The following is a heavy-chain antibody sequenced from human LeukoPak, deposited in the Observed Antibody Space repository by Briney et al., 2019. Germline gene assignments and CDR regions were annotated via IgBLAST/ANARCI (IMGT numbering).Heavy chain of an antibody. D-gene: IGHD2-15*01. Sequence: GGSLRLSCAASGFTFSSYWMNWVRHAPGMGLVWLSRINSYGSATYYADSVKGRFTISRDNAKNMLYLQMNSLRAEDTAVYYCVREDSSHSWGQGTLVTVSS. CDR2: INSYGSAT. CDR3: VREDSSHS. J-gene: IGHJ4*02. CDR1: GFTFSSYW. V-gene: IGHV3-74*01.